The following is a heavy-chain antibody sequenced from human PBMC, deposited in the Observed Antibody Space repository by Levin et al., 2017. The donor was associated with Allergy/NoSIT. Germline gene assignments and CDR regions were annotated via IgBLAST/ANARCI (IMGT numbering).Heavy chain of an antibody. CDR3: ARVLSAISATGPEY. V-gene: IGHV4-39*07. J-gene: IGHJ4*02. CDR1: GGSISSSSYQ. Sequence: SETLSLTCSVSGGSISSSSYQWGWIRQPPGKGLEWIGNIYYSGSTFYNPSLKNRVTISIDTSKNQLFLNLTSVTAAETAVYYCARVLSAISATGPEYLGQGILVTVSS. CDR2: IYYSGST. D-gene: IGHD6-13*01.